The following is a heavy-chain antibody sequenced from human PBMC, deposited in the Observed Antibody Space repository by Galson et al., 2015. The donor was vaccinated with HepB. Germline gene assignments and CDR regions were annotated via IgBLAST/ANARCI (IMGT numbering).Heavy chain of an antibody. CDR3: AKDPGKRYYDSKSYFDY. CDR2: ISSSGGST. CDR1: GFTFSSYA. J-gene: IGHJ4*02. D-gene: IGHD3-22*01. Sequence: SLRLSCAASGFTFSSYAMSWVRQAPGKGLEWVSGISSSGGSTYYADSVKGPFTISRDNSKNTLYLQMNSLRAEDTAVYYCAKDPGKRYYDSKSYFDYWGQGTLVTVSS. V-gene: IGHV3-23*01.